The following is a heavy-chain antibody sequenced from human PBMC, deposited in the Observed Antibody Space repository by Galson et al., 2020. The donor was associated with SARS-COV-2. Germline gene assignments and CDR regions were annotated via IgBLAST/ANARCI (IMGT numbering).Heavy chain of an antibody. Sequence: GESLKISCKGSGYSFSSQWIGWVRQMPGKGLEWMGIIYPGDSDTRYSPSFQGQATISVDKSISTAYLQMNSLRAEDTAVYYCARTLVSTDGFDYWGQGTLVTVSS. J-gene: IGHJ4*02. CDR1: GYSFSSQW. CDR3: ARTLVSTDGFDY. D-gene: IGHD2-8*01. V-gene: IGHV5-51*01. CDR2: IYPGDSDT.